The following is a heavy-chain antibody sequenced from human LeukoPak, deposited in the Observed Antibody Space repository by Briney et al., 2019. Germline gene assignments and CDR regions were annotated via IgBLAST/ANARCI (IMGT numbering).Heavy chain of an antibody. J-gene: IGHJ6*03. CDR1: GGTFSSYD. V-gene: IGHV1-8*03. D-gene: IGHD2-15*01. CDR2: MNPNSGNT. CDR3: ARGRATLYYYYMDV. Sequence: ASVKVSCKASGGTFSSYDINWVRQATGQGLEWMGWMNPNSGNTGYAQKFQGRVTITRNTSISTAYMELSSLRSEDTAVYYCARGRATLYYYYMDVWGKGTTVTVSS.